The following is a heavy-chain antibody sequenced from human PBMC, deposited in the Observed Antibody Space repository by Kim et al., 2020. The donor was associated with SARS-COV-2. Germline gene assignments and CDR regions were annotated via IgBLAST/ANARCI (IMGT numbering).Heavy chain of an antibody. CDR3: ARASVYYDYVWGGPYYYGMDV. V-gene: IGHV3-13*04. Sequence: GGSLRLSCAASGFTFSSYDMHWVRQATGKGLEWVSAIGTAGDTYYPGSVKGRFTISRENAKNSLYLQMNSLRAGDTAVYYCARASVYYDYVWGGPYYYGMDVWGQGTTVTVSS. CDR2: IGTAGDT. J-gene: IGHJ6*02. CDR1: GFTFSSYD. D-gene: IGHD3-16*01.